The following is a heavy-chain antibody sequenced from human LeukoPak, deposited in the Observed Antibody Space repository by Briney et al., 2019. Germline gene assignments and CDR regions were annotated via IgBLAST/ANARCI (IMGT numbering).Heavy chain of an antibody. J-gene: IGHJ6*02. CDR1: GFTFSSYA. V-gene: IGHV3-30-3*01. Sequence: GGSLRLSCAASGFTFSSYAMHWVRQAPGKGLEWVAVISYDGSNKYYADSVKGRFTISRDNSKNTLYLQMNSLRAEDTAVYYCARDPTQRGHYYDSSGYSHYYYYYGMDVWGQGTTVTVSS. CDR2: ISYDGSNK. CDR3: ARDPTQRGHYYDSSGYSHYYYYYGMDV. D-gene: IGHD3-22*01.